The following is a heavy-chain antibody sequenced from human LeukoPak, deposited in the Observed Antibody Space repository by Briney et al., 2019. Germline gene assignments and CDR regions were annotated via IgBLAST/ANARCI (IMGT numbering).Heavy chain of an antibody. V-gene: IGHV3-43D*03. Sequence: GGSLRLSCAASGFTFDDYAMHWVRQAPGKGLEWVSLISWDGGRTYYADSVKGRFTISRDNSKNTLYLQMNSLRAEDTAVYYCAKSGYNRFDYWGQGTLVTVSS. D-gene: IGHD5-24*01. CDR3: AKSGYNRFDY. J-gene: IGHJ4*02. CDR1: GFTFDDYA. CDR2: ISWDGGRT.